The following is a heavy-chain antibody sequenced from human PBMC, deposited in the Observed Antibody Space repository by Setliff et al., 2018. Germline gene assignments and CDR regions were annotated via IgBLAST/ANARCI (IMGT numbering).Heavy chain of an antibody. Sequence: SETLSLTCTVSGGSISSSNYYWGWIRQPPGKGLEWIGSTFYSGSSFYNPPLKSRVTLSVDTSKNQFSLTLSSVTAADTAVYYCAGDRGVYYYESSGHYSAVMETPLDSLGQGTLVTVSS. D-gene: IGHD3-22*01. J-gene: IGHJ4*02. V-gene: IGHV4-39*07. CDR1: GGSISSSNYY. CDR3: AGDRGVYYYESSGHYSAVMETPLDS. CDR2: TFYSGSS.